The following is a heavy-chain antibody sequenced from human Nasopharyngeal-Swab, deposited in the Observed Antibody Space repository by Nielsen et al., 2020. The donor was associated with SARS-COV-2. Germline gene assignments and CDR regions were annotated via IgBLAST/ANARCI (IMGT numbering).Heavy chain of an antibody. V-gene: IGHV3-7*05. D-gene: IGHD2-2*01. CDR1: GFTFSSYW. J-gene: IGHJ1*01. Sequence: GESLKISCAASGFTFSSYWMSWVRQAPGKGLEWVANIKQDGSEKYYVDSVKGRFSISRDSSTNTLYLQMNNVRAEDTAVYYCARDLGGGYCTTTNCPGSWGQGTLVTVSS. CDR2: IKQDGSEK. CDR3: ARDLGGGYCTTTNCPGS.